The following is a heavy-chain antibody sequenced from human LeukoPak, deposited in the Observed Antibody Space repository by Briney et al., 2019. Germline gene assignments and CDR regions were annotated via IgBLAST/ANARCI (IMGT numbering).Heavy chain of an antibody. Sequence: SETLSLTCTVSGGPISSYYWSWIRQPPGKGLEWIGYIYYSGSTNYNPSLKSRVTISVDTSKNQFSLKLSSVTAADTAVYYCAREGVLLWFGELLYWFDPWGQGTLVTVSS. CDR3: AREGVLLWFGELLYWFDP. D-gene: IGHD3-10*01. CDR2: IYYSGST. V-gene: IGHV4-59*12. CDR1: GGPISSYY. J-gene: IGHJ5*02.